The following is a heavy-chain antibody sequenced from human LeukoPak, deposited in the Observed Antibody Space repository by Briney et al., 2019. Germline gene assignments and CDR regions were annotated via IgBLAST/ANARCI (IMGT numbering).Heavy chain of an antibody. D-gene: IGHD6-19*01. V-gene: IGHV1-8*01. CDR1: GYTFTSYD. CDR3: ARAWEAVAGTVGPGNNWFDP. CDR2: MNPNSGNT. J-gene: IGHJ5*02. Sequence: ASVKVSCKASGYTFTSYDINWVRQATGQGLEWMGWMNPNSGNTGYAQKFQGRVTMTRNTSISTAYMELSSLRSEDTAVYYCARAWEAVAGTVGPGNNWFDPWGQGTLVTVSS.